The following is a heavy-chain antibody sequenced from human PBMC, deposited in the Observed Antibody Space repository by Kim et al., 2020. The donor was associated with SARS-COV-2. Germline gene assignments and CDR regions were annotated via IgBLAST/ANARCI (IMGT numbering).Heavy chain of an antibody. CDR1: GGSINSDNFF. CDR2: INYHGTT. D-gene: IGHD3-22*01. J-gene: IGHJ3*01. V-gene: IGHV4-31*03. Sequence: SETLSLTCTVSGGSINSDNFFWSWIRQHPGRGLEWIGYINYHGTTYYNPSLKIRVSLSVATSRKEFSLTVSSVPAADTAVYYCVRESPDFVDRSGHYLGTFDDWGQGAVVIVSS. CDR3: VRESPDFVDRSGHYLGTFDD.